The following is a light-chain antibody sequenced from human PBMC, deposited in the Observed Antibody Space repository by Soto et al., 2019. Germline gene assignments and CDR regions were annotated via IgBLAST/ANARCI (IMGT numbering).Light chain of an antibody. CDR2: AAS. CDR1: QSIGSL. V-gene: IGKV1-5*01. CDR3: QQYDSYPWT. J-gene: IGKJ1*01. Sequence: DIQMTQSPSTLSASVGDRVTITCRASQSIGSLLAWYQQKPGRAPKLLIYAASSLESGVPSRFSGSGSGTEFTLTISSLQPDDFATYYCQQYDSYPWTFGQGTKVEIE.